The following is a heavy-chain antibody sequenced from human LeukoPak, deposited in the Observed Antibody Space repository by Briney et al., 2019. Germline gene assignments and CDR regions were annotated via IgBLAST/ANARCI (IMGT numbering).Heavy chain of an antibody. D-gene: IGHD6-19*01. CDR2: ISSSGSTI. Sequence: GGSLRLSCAASGFTFSSYEMNWVRQAPGKGLEWVSYISSSGSTIYYADSVKGRFTISRDNAKNSLYLQMNSLTAEDTAVYYCAKGFLSSSGWSFDYWGQGTLVTVSS. CDR1: GFTFSSYE. CDR3: AKGFLSSSGWSFDY. J-gene: IGHJ4*02. V-gene: IGHV3-48*03.